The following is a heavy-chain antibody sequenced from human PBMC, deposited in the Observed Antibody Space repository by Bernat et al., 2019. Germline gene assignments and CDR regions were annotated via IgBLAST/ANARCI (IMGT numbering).Heavy chain of an antibody. D-gene: IGHD4-17*01. CDR2: IWYDGSNK. V-gene: IGHV3-33*01. CDR3: ARDKAYGVFDY. CDR1: GFTFSSYG. Sequence: QVQLVESGGGVVQPGRSLRLSCAASGFTFSSYGMHWVRQAPGKGLEWVAVIWYDGSNKYYADSVKGRFTISRDNSKNTLYLQMNSLRAGDTAVYYCARDKAYGVFDYWGQGTLVTVSS. J-gene: IGHJ4*02.